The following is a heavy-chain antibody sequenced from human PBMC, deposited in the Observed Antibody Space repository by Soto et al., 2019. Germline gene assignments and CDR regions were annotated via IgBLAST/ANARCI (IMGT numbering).Heavy chain of an antibody. J-gene: IGHJ4*02. CDR1: GFTFSGSA. V-gene: IGHV3-73*01. CDR2: IRGKANSYAT. CDR3: TSQPLDYYGSDTEY. D-gene: IGHD3-10*01. Sequence: EVQLVESGGGMVQPGGSLKLSCAASGFTFSGSAMHWVRQASGKGLEWVGRIRGKANSYATGYAASVKGRFTISRDDSENTAYLQMNSLKTEDTAVYYGTSQPLDYYGSDTEYWGQGTLVTVSS.